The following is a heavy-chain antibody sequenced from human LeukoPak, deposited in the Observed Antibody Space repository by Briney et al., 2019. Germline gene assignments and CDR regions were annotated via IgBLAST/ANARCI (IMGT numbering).Heavy chain of an antibody. V-gene: IGHV1-3*01. CDR3: ARDGQECSGGSCYSVLDY. J-gene: IGHJ4*02. CDR1: GYAFTNYA. CDR2: INAASGNT. Sequence: ASVKVSCKASGYAFTNYAMHWLRQAPGQRLEWVGWINAASGNTKYSQRLQGRITITRDTSANTVYMQLSSLRSEDSAVYYCARDGQECSGGSCYSVLDYWGQGTLVTVSS. D-gene: IGHD2-15*01.